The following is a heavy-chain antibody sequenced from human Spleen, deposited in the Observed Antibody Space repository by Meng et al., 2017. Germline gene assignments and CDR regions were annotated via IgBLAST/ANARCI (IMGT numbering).Heavy chain of an antibody. CDR2: ISHSGST. J-gene: IGHJ6*02. V-gene: IGHV4-34*01. D-gene: IGHD2-15*01. Sequence: SETLSLTCVVSGGSFNDYYCNWIRQPPGKGLEWIEEISHSGSTNYNPSLKSRVSISLDTSKNQFSLKMNSVTAADTAVYYCARVGLGAAGMDVWGQGTTVTVSS. CDR3: ARVGLGAAGMDV. CDR1: GGSFNDYY.